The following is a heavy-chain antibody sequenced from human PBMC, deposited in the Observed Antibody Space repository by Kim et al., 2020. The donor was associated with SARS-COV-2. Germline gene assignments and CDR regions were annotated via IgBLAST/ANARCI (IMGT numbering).Heavy chain of an antibody. CDR2: LYSAGAT. V-gene: IGHV3-53*01. CDR1: GFIVSDNS. Sequence: GGSLRLTCAASGFIVSDNSMTWVRQAPGKGLEWVSTLYSAGATYYAESVRGRFTISRDTSKNTMFLQMNSLRAEDSAVYYCARGFVGSYGSDWGRGTLLTVSS. D-gene: IGHD3-10*01. CDR3: ARGFVGSYGSD. J-gene: IGHJ4*02.